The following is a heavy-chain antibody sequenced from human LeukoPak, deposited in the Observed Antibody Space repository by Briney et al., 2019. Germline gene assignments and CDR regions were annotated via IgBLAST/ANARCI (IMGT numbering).Heavy chain of an antibody. CDR2: INPNSGGT. Sequence: ASVKVSCKASGYTFTGYYMHWVRQAPGQGLEWMGWINPNSGGTNYAQKFQGRVTMTRDTSISTAYMELSRLRSDDTAVYYCARDHPSNDQVRKLELPDYWGQGTLVTVSS. CDR1: GYTFTGYY. V-gene: IGHV1-2*02. D-gene: IGHD1-7*01. J-gene: IGHJ4*02. CDR3: ARDHPSNDQVRKLELPDY.